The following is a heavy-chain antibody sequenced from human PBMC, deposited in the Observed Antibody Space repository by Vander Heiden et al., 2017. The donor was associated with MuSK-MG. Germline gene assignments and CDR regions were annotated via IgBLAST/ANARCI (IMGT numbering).Heavy chain of an antibody. V-gene: IGHV4-34*01. Sequence: QVQLQQWGAGRLKPSETLSPTRAVYGGSFSGYYWSWIRQPPGKGLEWIGEINHSGITNYNPSLKSRVTISVDTSKNQFSLKLSSVTAADTAVYYWARGFLVPVTRFQVVNPYYFDYWGQGTLVTLSS. D-gene: IGHD3-10*01. CDR2: INHSGIT. CDR1: GGSFSGYY. J-gene: IGHJ4*02. CDR3: ARGFLVPVTRFQVVNPYYFDY.